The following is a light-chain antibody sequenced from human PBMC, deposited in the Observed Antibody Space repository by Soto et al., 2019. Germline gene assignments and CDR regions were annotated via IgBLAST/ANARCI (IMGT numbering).Light chain of an antibody. J-gene: IGLJ1*01. CDR2: EVS. CDR3: SSYAGSNNYV. Sequence: QSVLTQPPSGAGSPGQSVTISCTGNSSDIGGYNYVSWYQQHPGKAPKLMIYEVSKRPSGVPDRFSGSKSGNTASLTVSGLQAEDEADYYCSSYAGSNNYVFGSGTKVTVL. V-gene: IGLV2-8*01. CDR1: SSDIGGYNY.